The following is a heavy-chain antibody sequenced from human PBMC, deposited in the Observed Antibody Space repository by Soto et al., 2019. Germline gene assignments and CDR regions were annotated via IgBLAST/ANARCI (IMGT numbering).Heavy chain of an antibody. Sequence: QITLKESGPTLVKPTQTLTLTCIFSGFSLSTSGVGVGWIRQPPGKALEWLALIYWADDKRYSPSLRSRRTITKYTDKNQFVHTMTHMDPVDTDTYRYIQGRCGGYCHQSYASHDYSGMDVWGQGTTVTVSS. CDR3: IQGRCGGYCHQSYASHDYSGMDV. CDR1: GFSLSTSGVG. J-gene: IGHJ6*02. V-gene: IGHV2-5*02. CDR2: IYWADDK. D-gene: IGHD2-21*02.